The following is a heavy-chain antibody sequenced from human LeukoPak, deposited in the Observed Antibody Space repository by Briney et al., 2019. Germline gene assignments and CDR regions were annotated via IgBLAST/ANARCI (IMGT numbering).Heavy chain of an antibody. CDR3: ANLKIVVVPAAMDV. Sequence: GGSLRLSCAASGFTFSSYAMSWVRQAPGQGLEWVSVISGSGGNSYYADSVKGRFTMSRDNSKNTLYLQMNSLRAEDTAVYYCANLKIVVVPAAMDVWGQGTTVTVSS. CDR1: GFTFSSYA. J-gene: IGHJ6*02. CDR2: ISGSGGNS. D-gene: IGHD2-2*01. V-gene: IGHV3-23*01.